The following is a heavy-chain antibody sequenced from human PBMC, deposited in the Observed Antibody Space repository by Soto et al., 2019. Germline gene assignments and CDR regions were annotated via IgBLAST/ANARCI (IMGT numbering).Heavy chain of an antibody. CDR2: IYYSGST. Sequence: SETLSLTCTVSGGSISSSSYYWGWIRQPPGKGLEWIGSIYYSGSTYYNPSLKSRVTISVDTSKNQFSLKLSSVTAADTAVYYCARGLGVVVVAATHAYGMDVWGQGTTVT. CDR3: ARGLGVVVVAATHAYGMDV. D-gene: IGHD2-15*01. V-gene: IGHV4-39*01. J-gene: IGHJ6*02. CDR1: GGSISSSSYY.